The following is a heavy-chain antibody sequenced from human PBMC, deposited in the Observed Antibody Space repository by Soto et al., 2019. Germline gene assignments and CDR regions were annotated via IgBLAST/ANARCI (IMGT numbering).Heavy chain of an antibody. V-gene: IGHV4-39*01. J-gene: IGHJ4*02. CDR2: IYYSGST. CDR1: GGSISSSSYY. CDR3: ARTYYDFWSGYYQESTYFDY. D-gene: IGHD3-3*01. Sequence: ETLSLTCTVSGGSISSSSYYWGWIRQPPGKGLEWIGSIYYSGSTYYNPSLKSRVTISVDTSKNQFSLKLSSVTAADTAVYYCARTYYDFWSGYYQESTYFDYWGQGTLVTVSS.